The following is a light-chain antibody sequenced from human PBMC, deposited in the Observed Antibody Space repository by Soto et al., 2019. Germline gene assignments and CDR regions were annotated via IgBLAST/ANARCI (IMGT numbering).Light chain of an antibody. CDR1: QSIISS. V-gene: IGKV3-11*01. Sequence: EIVLTRSPATLSLSPGERATLSCRASQSIISSLAWYQQKPGQAPRLLIYDASNRATGIPARFSGSGSGTDFTLTISSLEPEDFAVYYCQQRSNWPPTWTFGQGTKVDI. CDR2: DAS. J-gene: IGKJ1*01. CDR3: QQRSNWPPTWT.